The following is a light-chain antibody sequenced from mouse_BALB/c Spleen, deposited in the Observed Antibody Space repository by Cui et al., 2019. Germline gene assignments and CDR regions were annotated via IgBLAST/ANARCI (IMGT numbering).Light chain of an antibody. J-gene: IGKJ1*01. CDR1: QDINSY. CDR3: LQYDEFPWT. V-gene: IGKV14-111*01. Sequence: DIKMTQSPSSMYASLGEGVTITCKASQDINSYLSWFQQKPGKSPKTLIYRANRLVDGVPSRFSGSGSGQDYSLTISSLEYEDMGIYYCLQYDEFPWTFGGGTKLEIK. CDR2: RAN.